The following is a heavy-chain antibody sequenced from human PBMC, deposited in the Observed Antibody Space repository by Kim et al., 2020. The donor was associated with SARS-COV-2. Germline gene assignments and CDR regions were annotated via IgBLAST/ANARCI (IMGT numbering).Heavy chain of an antibody. Sequence: SETLSLTCTVSGGSVSSGSYYWSWIRQPPGKGLEWIGYIYYSGSTNYNPSLKSRVTISVDTSKNQFSLKLSSVTAADTAVYYCARRGGSYYYYGMDVWG. CDR1: GGSVSSGSYY. J-gene: IGHJ6*02. D-gene: IGHD3-16*01. CDR3: ARRGGSYYYYGMDV. CDR2: IYYSGST. V-gene: IGHV4-61*01.